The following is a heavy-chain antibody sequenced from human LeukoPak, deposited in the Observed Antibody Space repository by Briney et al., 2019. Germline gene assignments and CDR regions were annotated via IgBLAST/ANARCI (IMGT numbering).Heavy chain of an antibody. CDR3: ARDADYGDYVVDY. V-gene: IGHV3-30-3*01. CDR2: ISYDGSNK. J-gene: IGHJ4*02. D-gene: IGHD4-17*01. Sequence: PGRSLRLSCAASGFTFSSYAMHWVRQAPGKGLEWVAVISYDGSNKYYADSVKVRFTIARDNSKNTLHLQMNSLRAEDTAVYYCARDADYGDYVVDYWGQGTLVTVSS. CDR1: GFTFSSYA.